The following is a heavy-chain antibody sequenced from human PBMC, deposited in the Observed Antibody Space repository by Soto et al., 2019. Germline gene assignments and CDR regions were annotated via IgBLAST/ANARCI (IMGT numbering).Heavy chain of an antibody. V-gene: IGHV3-23*01. J-gene: IGHJ6*02. D-gene: IGHD2-21*01. CDR1: GFTFSSYA. CDR3: AKDPPIPTLTIPRFYYYVMDV. Sequence: GGSLRLSCAASGFTFSSYAMSWVRQSPGKGLEWVSSISDSGGNTYYADSVKGRFTISRDNSKNTLYLQMNSLRAEDTAVYYCAKDPPIPTLTIPRFYYYVMDVWGQGTTVTVSS. CDR2: ISDSGGNT.